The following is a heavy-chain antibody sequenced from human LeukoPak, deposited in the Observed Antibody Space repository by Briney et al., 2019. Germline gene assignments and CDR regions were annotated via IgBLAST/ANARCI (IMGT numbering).Heavy chain of an antibody. D-gene: IGHD3-9*01. CDR2: INPNSGGT. V-gene: IGHV1-2*02. CDR1: GYTFTGYY. CDR3: ARDFDILTGQYPDGAFDI. Sequence: GASVKVSCKASGYTFTGYYMHWVRQAPGQGLEWMGWINPNSGGTNYAQKFQGRVTMTRDTSISTAYMELSRLRSDDTAVYYCARDFDILTGQYPDGAFDIWGQGTMVTVSS. J-gene: IGHJ3*02.